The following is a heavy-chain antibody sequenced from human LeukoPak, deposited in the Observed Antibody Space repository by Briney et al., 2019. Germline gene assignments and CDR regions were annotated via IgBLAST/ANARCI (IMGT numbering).Heavy chain of an antibody. J-gene: IGHJ4*02. CDR1: GFTFTSYS. D-gene: IGHD2/OR15-2a*01. Sequence: GGSLRLSCAASGFTFTSYSMNWVRQAPGKGLEWVSSISSSSAHIYYADSVKGRFTISRDNAQNSLFLQMNSLRAEDTAIYYCARGGVITFGYDCWGQGTLVTVSS. CDR2: ISSSSAHI. V-gene: IGHV3-21*06. CDR3: ARGGVITFGYDC.